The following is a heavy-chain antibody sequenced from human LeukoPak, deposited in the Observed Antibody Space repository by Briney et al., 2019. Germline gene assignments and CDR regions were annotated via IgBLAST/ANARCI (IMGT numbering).Heavy chain of an antibody. D-gene: IGHD3-22*01. CDR2: INPSGGST. CDR3: ARGDDSSGYYDYYYGMDV. J-gene: IGHJ6*02. Sequence: AXXKVSCKASGYTFTSYYMHWVRQAPGQGLEWMGIINPSGGSTSYAQKFHGRVTMTRDTSTSTVYMELSSLRSEDTAVYYCARGDDSSGYYDYYYGMDVWGQGTTVAVSS. V-gene: IGHV1-46*01. CDR1: GYTFTSYY.